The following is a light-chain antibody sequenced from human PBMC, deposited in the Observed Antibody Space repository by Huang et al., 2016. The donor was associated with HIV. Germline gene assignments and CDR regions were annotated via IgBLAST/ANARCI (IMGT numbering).Light chain of an antibody. V-gene: IGKV4-1*01. CDR2: CES. Sequence: DIVMTQSPDSLAVSLGARATVNCKSIHSILSMSNNHNSLAWYQQKPRQPPKLLIYCESTRESGVPDRFSGSGSGTDFTLPISSLQPEDVAVYYCQQYYSTPTFGPGTKLDIK. J-gene: IGKJ3*01. CDR1: HSILSMSNNHNS. CDR3: QQYYSTPT.